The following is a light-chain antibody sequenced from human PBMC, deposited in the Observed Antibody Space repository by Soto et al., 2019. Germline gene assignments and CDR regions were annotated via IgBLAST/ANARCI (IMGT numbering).Light chain of an antibody. CDR2: GNN. CDR1: SSNIGAGYD. V-gene: IGLV1-40*01. Sequence: SVLTQPPSVSGAPGQRVTISCTGSSSNIGAGYDVHWYQQLPGTAPKLLIYGNNNRPSGVPDRFSGSKSGTSASLAITGLQAEDEADYYCQSYDSSLSGVVFGGGTKLT. CDR3: QSYDSSLSGVV. J-gene: IGLJ2*01.